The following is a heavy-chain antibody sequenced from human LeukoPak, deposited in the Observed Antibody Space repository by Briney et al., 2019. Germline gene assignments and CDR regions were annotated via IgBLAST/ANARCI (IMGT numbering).Heavy chain of an antibody. J-gene: IGHJ4*02. D-gene: IGHD2-21*01. CDR3: ARGVVIAPQTFDY. Sequence: TPSETLSLTCSVSGDSISDYYCNWVRQPAGKGLEWIGRISISGSTNYNPSLKSRVTISVDTSKNQFSLKLSSVTAADTAVYYCARGVVIAPQTFDYWGQGTLVTVSS. CDR1: GDSISDYY. CDR2: ISISGST. V-gene: IGHV4-4*07.